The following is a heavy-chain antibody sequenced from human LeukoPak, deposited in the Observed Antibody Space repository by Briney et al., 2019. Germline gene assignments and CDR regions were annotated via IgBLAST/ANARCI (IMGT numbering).Heavy chain of an antibody. J-gene: IGHJ2*01. CDR3: ARGGGRELYWHFHL. Sequence: GESLRLSCAASGATFSGFGMNWVRQAPGQGLEWVSSISSSGSYIYYSDSVKGRFTISRDNAKNSLYLQMDSLRADDTAVYYCARGGGRELYWHFHLWGRGTLVTVSS. V-gene: IGHV3-21*01. D-gene: IGHD3-16*01. CDR1: GATFSGFG. CDR2: ISSSGSYI.